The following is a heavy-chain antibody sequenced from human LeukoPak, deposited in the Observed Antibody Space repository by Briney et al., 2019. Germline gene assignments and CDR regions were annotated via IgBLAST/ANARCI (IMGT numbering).Heavy chain of an antibody. CDR2: ISSSSSYI. J-gene: IGHJ4*02. V-gene: IGHV3-21*01. CDR3: ARDLDYGSGDY. CDR1: GFTFSSYG. D-gene: IGHD3-10*01. Sequence: GGSLRLSCAASGFTFSSYGMHWVRQAPGKGLEWVSSISSSSSYIYYADSVKGRFTISRDNAENSLYLQMNSLRAEDTAVYYCARDLDYGSGDYWGQGTLVTVSS.